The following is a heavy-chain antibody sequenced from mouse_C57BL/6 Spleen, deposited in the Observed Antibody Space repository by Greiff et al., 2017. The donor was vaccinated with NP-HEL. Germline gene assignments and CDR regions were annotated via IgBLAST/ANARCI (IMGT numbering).Heavy chain of an antibody. CDR2: IYPGDGDT. J-gene: IGHJ1*03. V-gene: IGHV1-82*01. CDR1: GYAFSSSW. CDR3: ARSRITTVVASGYFDV. D-gene: IGHD1-1*01. Sequence: QVQLQQSGPELVKPGASVKISCKASGYAFSSSWMNWVKQRPGKGLEWIGRIYPGDGDTNYNGKFKGKATLTADKSSSTAYMQLSSLTSEDSAVYFCARSRITTVVASGYFDVWGTGTTVTVSS.